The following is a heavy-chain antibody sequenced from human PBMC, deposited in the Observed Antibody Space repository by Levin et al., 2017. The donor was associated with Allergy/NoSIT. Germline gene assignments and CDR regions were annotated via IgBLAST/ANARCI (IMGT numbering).Heavy chain of an antibody. CDR1: GFTFSSYE. CDR2: ISSSGSTI. CDR3: ARGGQWLVRLLQPYDY. D-gene: IGHD6-19*01. Sequence: GGSLRLSCAASGFTFSSYEMNWVRQAPGKGLEWVSYISSSGSTIYYADSVKGRFTISRDNAKNSLYLQMNSLRAEDTAVYYCARGGQWLVRLLQPYDYWGQGTLVTVSS. J-gene: IGHJ4*02. V-gene: IGHV3-48*03.